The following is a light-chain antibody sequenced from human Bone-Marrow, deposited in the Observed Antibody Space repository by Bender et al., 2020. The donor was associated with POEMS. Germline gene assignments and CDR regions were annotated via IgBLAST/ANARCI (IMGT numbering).Light chain of an antibody. CDR2: ISD. CDR3: QSYDTTLRAYV. V-gene: IGLV1-40*01. CDR1: SSNIGTGSD. J-gene: IGLJ1*01. Sequence: QSILTQPPSVSGAPGQRVSISCTGSSSNIGTGSDVHWYQQVPGRPPKVLISISDNRASGVPDRFSASKSGTSAPLAISGLHPDDEADYYCQSYDTTLRAYVFGSGTTVSVL.